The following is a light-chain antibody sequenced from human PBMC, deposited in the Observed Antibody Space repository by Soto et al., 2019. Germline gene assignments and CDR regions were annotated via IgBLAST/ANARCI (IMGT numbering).Light chain of an antibody. CDR3: QQADISQLT. CDR2: ATS. CDR1: QPLGAW. J-gene: IGKJ4*01. V-gene: IGKV1-12*01. Sequence: DLQMTQFPSSVSASVGDRVTITCRASQPLGAWLAWYQQKPGKAPKLLIYATSTLETGVPSRFSGSCSGTQFTLTISSLQPEDFATYYCQQADISQLTFGGGTRVEIK.